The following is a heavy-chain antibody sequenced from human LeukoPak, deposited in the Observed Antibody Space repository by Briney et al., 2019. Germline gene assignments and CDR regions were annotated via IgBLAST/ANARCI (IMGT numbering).Heavy chain of an antibody. CDR3: ARGQTNRLLWVGELVSNINPFDY. V-gene: IGHV1-18*01. D-gene: IGHD3-10*01. CDR2: ISGYNGHT. Sequence: AASVKVSCKAPGYTFTSYGISWVRQAPGQGLEWMGWISGYNGHTKYAQKVQGRVTMSTDTSTSTVYMELRSLISDDTGVYYCARGQTNRLLWVGELVSNINPFDYWGQGTLVTVSS. J-gene: IGHJ4*02. CDR1: GYTFTSYG.